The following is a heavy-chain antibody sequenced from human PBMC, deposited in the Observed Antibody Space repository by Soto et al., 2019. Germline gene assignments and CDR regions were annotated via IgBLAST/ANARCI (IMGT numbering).Heavy chain of an antibody. CDR2: ISYHGSNK. CDR3: ASFDCSDGRCYSYYYGMDV. Sequence: GGSLRLSCAASGFTFSSYAMHWVRQAPGKGLEWVAVISYHGSNKYYADSVKGRFTISRDNSKTTLHLQMNSLRAEDTAVYYCASFDCSDGRCYSYYYGMDVWGQGTTVTVSS. V-gene: IGHV3-30-3*01. J-gene: IGHJ6*02. D-gene: IGHD2-15*01. CDR1: GFTFSSYA.